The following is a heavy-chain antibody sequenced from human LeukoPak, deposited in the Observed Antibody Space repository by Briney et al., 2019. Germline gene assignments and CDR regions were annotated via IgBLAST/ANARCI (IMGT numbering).Heavy chain of an antibody. Sequence: GGSLRLSCSVSGFTFSTYVMHWVRQAPGKGPEYVSAISSNGDNTYYADSVKGRFTISRDNSKNTLYLQMSSLRADDTAVYYCVRGTGYWGQGTLVTVSS. CDR3: VRGTGY. CDR1: GFTFSTYV. V-gene: IGHV3-64D*06. J-gene: IGHJ4*02. CDR2: ISSNGDNT.